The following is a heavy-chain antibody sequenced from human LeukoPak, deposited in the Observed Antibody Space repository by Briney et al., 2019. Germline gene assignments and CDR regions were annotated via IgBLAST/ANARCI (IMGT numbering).Heavy chain of an antibody. CDR1: GFTFSSYS. Sequence: PGGSLRLSCAASGFTFSSYSMNWVRQAPGKGLEWVSSIGSTGAYIFYADSVKGRFTISRDNSKNTLYLQMNSLRAEDTAVYYCAAKDLIDHWGQGTLVTVSS. CDR3: AAKDLIDH. J-gene: IGHJ4*02. V-gene: IGHV3-21*01. CDR2: IGSTGAYI.